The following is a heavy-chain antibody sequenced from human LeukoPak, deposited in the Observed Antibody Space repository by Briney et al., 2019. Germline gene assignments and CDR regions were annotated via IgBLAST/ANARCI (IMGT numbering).Heavy chain of an antibody. CDR1: GYTCTDYY. CDR3: ARANFLYCSSSTCLFDY. CDR2: INPNDGDT. D-gene: IGHD2-2*01. Sequence: GASVKVSCKASGYTCTDYYTHWVRQAPGQGFEWMGWINPNDGDTNYAQKFQGRVTMTRDTSISTAHMEVSRLRSDDTAVYYCARANFLYCSSSTCLFDYWGQGTLVTVSS. V-gene: IGHV1-2*02. J-gene: IGHJ4*02.